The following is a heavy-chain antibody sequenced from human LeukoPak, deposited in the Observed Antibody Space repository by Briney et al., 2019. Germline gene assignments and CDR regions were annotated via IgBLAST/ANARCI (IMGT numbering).Heavy chain of an antibody. CDR1: GASITNNW. D-gene: IGHD1-1*01. V-gene: IGHV4-4*02. Sequence: SETLSLTCAVSGASITNNWWSWVRQSPGKGLEWIGEIHQDGEPHYNTSLTSRVTLSLDSAQNQFSLKLTSVTAADTAMYYCGRPKTTTSWDAFDIWGQGTMVSVSS. CDR2: IHQDGEP. CDR3: GRPKTTTSWDAFDI. J-gene: IGHJ3*02.